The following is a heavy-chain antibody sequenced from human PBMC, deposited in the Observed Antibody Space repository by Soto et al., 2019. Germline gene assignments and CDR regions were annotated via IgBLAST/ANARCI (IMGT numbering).Heavy chain of an antibody. J-gene: IGHJ4*02. CDR3: VSQRTSVLTQAYFDY. D-gene: IGHD2-8*01. CDR2: VYYRGRS. CDR1: GYSISSGYH. V-gene: IGHV4-38-2*01. Sequence: SETLSLTCAVSGYSISSGYHWGWIRQPPGKGLERIGSVYYRGRSYSKSSVKSRVTISVDTSKNQFSLNLNSVTASDTAVYYCVSQRTSVLTQAYFDYWGPGALVTVSS.